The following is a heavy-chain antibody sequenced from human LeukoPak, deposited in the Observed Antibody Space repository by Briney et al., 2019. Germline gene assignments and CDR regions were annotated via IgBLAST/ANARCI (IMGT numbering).Heavy chain of an antibody. V-gene: IGHV1-8*01. J-gene: IGHJ6*03. CDR3: ARGPSGATSYYMDV. CDR1: GYIFTSFD. D-gene: IGHD1-26*01. CDR2: MNPNSGYA. Sequence: ASAKISCKASGYIFTSFDINWVRQATGQGVEWLGWMNPNSGYAENTQKFRGRLTITRDTSINTTYMELGSLTSDDTAVYYCARGPSGATSYYMDVWAKGTTVTVSS.